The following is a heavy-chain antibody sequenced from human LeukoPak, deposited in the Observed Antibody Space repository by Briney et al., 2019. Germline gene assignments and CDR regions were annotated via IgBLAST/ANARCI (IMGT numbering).Heavy chain of an antibody. D-gene: IGHD4-17*01. J-gene: IGHJ4*02. CDR3: ARDWTTVTTPY. V-gene: IGHV3-30*19. CDR1: GFTFSSYG. Sequence: GRSLRLSCAASGFTFSSYGMHWVRQAPGKGLEWVAVIWYDGSNKYYADSVKGRFTISRDNSKNTLYLQMNSLRAEDTAVYYCARDWTTVTTPYWGQGTLVTVSS. CDR2: IWYDGSNK.